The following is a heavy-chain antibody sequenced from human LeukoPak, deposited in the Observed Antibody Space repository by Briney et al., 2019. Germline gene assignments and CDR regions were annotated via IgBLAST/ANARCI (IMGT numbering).Heavy chain of an antibody. CDR1: GFTFSNYW. D-gene: IGHD4-23*01. Sequence: PGGSLRLSCAATGFTFSNYWMSWVRQAPGKGLEWVANIKEDGSEKYYVDSVKGRFTISRDNAKNSLYLEMNSLRAEDTAVYYCARDRVTAVTPGYFQHWGQGTLVTVSS. V-gene: IGHV3-7*01. J-gene: IGHJ1*01. CDR2: IKEDGSEK. CDR3: ARDRVTAVTPGYFQH.